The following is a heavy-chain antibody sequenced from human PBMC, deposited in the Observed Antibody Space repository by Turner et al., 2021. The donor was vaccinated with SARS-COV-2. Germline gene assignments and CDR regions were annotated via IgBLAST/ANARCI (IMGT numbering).Heavy chain of an antibody. J-gene: IGHJ5*02. CDR3: ATAPPYCTNGVCPNWFDP. V-gene: IGHV1-24*01. Sequence: QVQLVQSGAEVKKPGASVKVSCKVSGYTLIELSMHWVRQAPGKGLEWMGGFDPEDGETIYAQKFQGRVTMTEDTSTDTADMELSSLRSEDTAVYYCATAPPYCTNGVCPNWFDPWGQGTLVTVSS. CDR1: GYTLIELS. D-gene: IGHD2-8*01. CDR2: FDPEDGET.